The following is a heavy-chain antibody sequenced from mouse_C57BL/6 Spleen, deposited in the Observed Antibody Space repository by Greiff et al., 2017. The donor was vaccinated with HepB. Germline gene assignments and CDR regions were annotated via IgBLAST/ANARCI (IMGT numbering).Heavy chain of an antibody. CDR3: ARGRYDYDGAWFAY. CDR1: GYSITSGYY. CDR2: ISYDGSN. Sequence: EVKLVESGPGLVKPSQSLSLTCSVTGYSITSGYYWNWIRQFPGNKLEWMGYISYDGSNNYNPSLKNRISITRDTSKNQFFLKLNSVTTEDTATYYCARGRYDYDGAWFAYWGQGTLVTVSA. V-gene: IGHV3-6*01. J-gene: IGHJ3*01. D-gene: IGHD2-4*01.